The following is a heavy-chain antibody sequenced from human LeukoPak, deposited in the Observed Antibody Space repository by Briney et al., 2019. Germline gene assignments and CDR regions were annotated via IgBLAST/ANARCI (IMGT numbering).Heavy chain of an antibody. CDR3: GRGGGVVPAAFKYYFGSGISYYFDY. V-gene: IGHV3-30-3*01. CDR1: GFTFSSYA. D-gene: IGHD2-2*01. Sequence: PGRSLRLSCAASGFTFSSYAMHWVRQAPGKGLEWVAVISYDGSNKYYADSVKGRFTISRDNSKNTLYLQMNSLKAEDTAVYYCGRGGGVVPAAFKYYFGSGISYYFDYWGQGPLVTVSS. CDR2: ISYDGSNK. J-gene: IGHJ4*02.